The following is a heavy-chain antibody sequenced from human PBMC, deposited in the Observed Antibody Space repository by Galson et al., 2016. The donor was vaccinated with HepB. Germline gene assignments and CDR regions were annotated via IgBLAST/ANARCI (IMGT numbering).Heavy chain of an antibody. V-gene: IGHV4-39*01. CDR3: ARQYGEYDWFDP. J-gene: IGHJ5*02. CDR2: IYYSGST. D-gene: IGHD4-17*01. Sequence: LTCTVSGGSISRSSFFWGWIRQPPGKGLEWIGTIYYSGSTYYNPSLKSRVTISVDTSKNQFSLKLSSVTAADTAVYYCARQYGEYDWFDPWGQGTLVTVSS. CDR1: GGSISRSSFF.